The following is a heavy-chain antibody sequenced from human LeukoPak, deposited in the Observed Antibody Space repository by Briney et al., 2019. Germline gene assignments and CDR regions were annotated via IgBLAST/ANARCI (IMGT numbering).Heavy chain of an antibody. CDR2: MNHRGSS. CDR3: ARHVVPYSSGWCRGCNWFDP. V-gene: IGHV4-34*01. D-gene: IGHD6-19*01. Sequence: SETLSLPRSVCVDSISSYYWSCMRQPAGKGGEWIEEMNHRGSSNYNPPIKRRVTISVDTTKNQFSLKLSSVTAAETGVYYCARHVVPYSSGWCRGCNWFDPWGQGTLVTVSS. CDR1: VDSISSYY. J-gene: IGHJ5*02.